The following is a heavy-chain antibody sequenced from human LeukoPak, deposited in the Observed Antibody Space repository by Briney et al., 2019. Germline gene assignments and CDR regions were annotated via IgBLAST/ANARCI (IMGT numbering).Heavy chain of an antibody. CDR2: MPYSGST. J-gene: IGHJ4*02. CDR3: ARSDTALVLDY. D-gene: IGHD5-18*01. CDR1: GGSISSSSYY. V-gene: IGHV4-39*01. Sequence: TSETLSLTCTVSGGSISSSSYYWGWIRQPPGKGLEWIGSMPYSGSTYYNPSLKSRVTISVDTSKNQFSLKLSSVTAADTAAYYCARSDTALVLDYWGQGTLVTVSS.